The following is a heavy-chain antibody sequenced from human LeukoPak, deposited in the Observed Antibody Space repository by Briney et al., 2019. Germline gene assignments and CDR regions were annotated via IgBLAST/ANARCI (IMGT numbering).Heavy chain of an antibody. CDR3: ARAAVAVEFDY. J-gene: IGHJ4*02. D-gene: IGHD6-19*01. CDR1: GGSISSYY. V-gene: IGHV4-59*01. CDR2: IYYSGST. Sequence: SETLSLTCTVSGGSISSYYWSWIRQPPWKGLEWIGYIYYSGSTNYNPSLKSRVTMSVDTSKNQFSLKLSSVTAADTAVYYCARAAVAVEFDYWGQGTLVTVSS.